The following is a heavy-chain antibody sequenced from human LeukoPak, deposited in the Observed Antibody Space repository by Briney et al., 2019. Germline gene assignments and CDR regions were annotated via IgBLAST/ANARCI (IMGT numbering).Heavy chain of an antibody. V-gene: IGHV4-59*01. CDR3: ARGISVDAFDI. J-gene: IGHJ3*02. CDR1: GGTISSYY. Sequence: SGTLSLSCTVSGGTISSYYWSWIRQPPGKGLEWIGYIYYSGSTNYNPSLKSRVTISVDTSKNQFSLRLSSVTAADTAVYYCARGISVDAFDIWGQGTMVTVSS. CDR2: IYYSGST. D-gene: IGHD2/OR15-2a*01.